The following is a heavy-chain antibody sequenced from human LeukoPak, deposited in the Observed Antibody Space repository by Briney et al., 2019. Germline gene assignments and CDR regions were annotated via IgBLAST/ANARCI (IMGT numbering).Heavy chain of an antibody. CDR1: GGSISSYY. CDR2: IYISGST. D-gene: IGHD1-14*01. Sequence: SETLSLTCTVSGGSISSYYWSWIRQPAGKGLEWIGRIYISGSTNYNPSLKSRVTMSVDTSKNQFSLKLSSVTAADTAVYYCARGPGSTTFWYFDLWGRGTLVTVSS. J-gene: IGHJ2*01. V-gene: IGHV4-4*07. CDR3: ARGPGSTTFWYFDL.